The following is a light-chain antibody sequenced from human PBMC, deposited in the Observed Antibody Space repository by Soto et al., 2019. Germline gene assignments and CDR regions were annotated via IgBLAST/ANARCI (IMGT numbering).Light chain of an antibody. CDR1: QSVRSN. CDR2: GAS. Sequence: IVLTQSPGTLSLSPGERATLSCRASQSVRSNYLAWYQQKPGQAPRLLIYGASTRATGIPARFSGSGSGTEFTLTISSLQSEDFAVYSCQQYNNWPLTFGQGTKVDIK. CDR3: QQYNNWPLT. V-gene: IGKV3-15*01. J-gene: IGKJ1*01.